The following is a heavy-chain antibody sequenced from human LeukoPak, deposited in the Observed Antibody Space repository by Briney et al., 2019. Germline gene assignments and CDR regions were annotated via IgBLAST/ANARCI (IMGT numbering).Heavy chain of an antibody. CDR3: ARDIAARY. V-gene: IGHV4-59*01. CDR1: GASISSSY. J-gene: IGHJ4*02. Sequence: SETLSLTCTVSGASISSSYWSWIRQPPGKGLEWIAYIYYSGSTNYNPSLKSRVTISVDTSRNQFSLKLSSVTAADAAVYYCARDIAARYWGQGTLVTASS. CDR2: IYYSGST. D-gene: IGHD6-13*01.